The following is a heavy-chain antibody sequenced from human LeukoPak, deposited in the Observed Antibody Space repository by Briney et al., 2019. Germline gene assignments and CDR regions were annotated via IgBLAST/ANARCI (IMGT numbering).Heavy chain of an antibody. V-gene: IGHV1-2*02. CDR2: INPNSGGT. CDR3: ARDMRYYYDSSGYRTHFDY. CDR1: GYTFTGYY. Sequence: GASVKVSCKASGYTFTGYYMHWVRQAPGQGPEWMGWINPNSGGTNYAQKLQGRVTMTRDTSISTAYMELSRLRSDDTAVYYCARDMRYYYDSSGYRTHFDYWGQGTLVTVSS. D-gene: IGHD3-22*01. J-gene: IGHJ4*02.